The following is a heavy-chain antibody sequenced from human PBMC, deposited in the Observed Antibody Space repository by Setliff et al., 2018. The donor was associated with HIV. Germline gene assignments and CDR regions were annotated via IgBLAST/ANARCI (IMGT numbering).Heavy chain of an antibody. CDR1: GYNINDGFH. CDR2: IYNSGHA. J-gene: IGHJ3*01. V-gene: IGHV4-38-2*02. CDR3: VRDRSLRFSQSPSLHYFDV. Sequence: LSLTCLVFGYNINDGFHWGWIRQSPRKGLEWLGSIYNSGHASYNPSRWSRVTMSVDTSKNRFSLRLTSVTAADTAVYYCVRDRSLRFSQSPSLHYFDVWGQGILVTV.